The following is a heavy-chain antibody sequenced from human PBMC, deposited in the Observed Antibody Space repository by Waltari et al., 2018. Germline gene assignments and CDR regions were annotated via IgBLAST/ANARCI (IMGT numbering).Heavy chain of an antibody. CDR2: MNLTSFNT. J-gene: IGHJ4*02. Sequence: QVQLVQSGAEVKKPGASVKVSCKTSGYTFTSFDVSWVRQATGQGLEWMGWMNLTSFNTVFAQEFRGRVTLTTDTSTSTAYMDLSNLRSEDTAIYYCARAIRDQLLPDYWGQGTLVTVSS. CDR1: GYTFTSFD. V-gene: IGHV1-8*01. D-gene: IGHD2-2*01. CDR3: ARAIRDQLLPDY.